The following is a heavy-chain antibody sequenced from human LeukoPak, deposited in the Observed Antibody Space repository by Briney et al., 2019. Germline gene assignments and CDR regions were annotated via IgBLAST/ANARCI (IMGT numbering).Heavy chain of an antibody. CDR3: ASKTTWPRHKYYFDY. CDR1: GGTFSSHA. V-gene: IGHV1-69*05. J-gene: IGHJ4*02. CDR2: IIPIFGTA. D-gene: IGHD1-7*01. Sequence: SVKVSCKASGGTFSSHAISRVRQAPGQGLEWMGGIIPIFGTANYAQKFQGRVTITTDESTSTAYMELSSLRSEDTAVYYCASKTTWPRHKYYFDYWSQGTLVTVSS.